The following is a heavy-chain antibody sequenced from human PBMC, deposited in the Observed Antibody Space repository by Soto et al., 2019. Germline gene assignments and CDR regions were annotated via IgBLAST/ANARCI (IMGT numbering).Heavy chain of an antibody. D-gene: IGHD4-17*01. CDR3: AMDYGDRPEYFKH. V-gene: IGHV1-18*04. J-gene: IGHJ1*01. CDR1: GYTFTSYG. Sequence: QVQLVQSGPDLKRPGASMKDSCKASGYTFTSYGISWVRQAPGQGLEWMAWISPLKGRTQYSQKAQGRVTLSTDTSSNTAYMEMTTPRVDDTAVYYCAMDYGDRPEYFKHWGQGTLVTVS. CDR2: ISPLKGRT.